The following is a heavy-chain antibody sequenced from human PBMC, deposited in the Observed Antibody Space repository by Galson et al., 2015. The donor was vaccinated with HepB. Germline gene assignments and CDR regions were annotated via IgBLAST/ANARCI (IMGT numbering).Heavy chain of an antibody. V-gene: IGHV3-23*01. Sequence: SLRLSCAASRFALSNYGMTWVRQAPGKGLEWISGVSVNGGSTYYADSVKGRFTISRDNTRNSLYLQMNRLRAEDTAVYYCASDTWRSYNYYYDYGMDLWGQGTLVTVSS. J-gene: IGHJ6*02. D-gene: IGHD3-16*01. CDR3: ASDTWRSYNYYYDYGMDL. CDR2: VSVNGGST. CDR1: RFALSNYG.